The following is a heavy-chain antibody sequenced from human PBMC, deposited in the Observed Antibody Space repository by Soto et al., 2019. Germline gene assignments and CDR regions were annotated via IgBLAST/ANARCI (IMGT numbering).Heavy chain of an antibody. J-gene: IGHJ6*03. CDR3: TTVPGTTYYYYYMDV. CDR2: IKSKTDGGTT. V-gene: IGHV3-15*01. Sequence: GGSLRLSCAASGFTFSNAWMSWVRQAPGNGLEWVGRIKSKTDGGTTDYAAPVKGRFTISRDDSKNTLYLQMNSLKTEDTAVYYCTTVPGTTYYYYYMDVWGKGTTVTVSS. D-gene: IGHD1-7*01. CDR1: GFTFSNAW.